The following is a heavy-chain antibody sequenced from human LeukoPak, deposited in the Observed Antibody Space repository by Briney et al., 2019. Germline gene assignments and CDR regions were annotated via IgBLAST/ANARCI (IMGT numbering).Heavy chain of an antibody. V-gene: IGHV5-51*01. J-gene: IGHJ3*01. CDR1: GYSFATYW. CDR2: NYPGDSDT. Sequence: GESLKISCKGSGYSFATYWIGWVRQMPGKGLEWMGINYPGDSDTTYSPSFQGQVTMSADKSISTAYLPWSSLKASDTAMYYCARRVSSSGFDAFDVWGQGTMVTVSS. D-gene: IGHD5-12*01. CDR3: ARRVSSSGFDAFDV.